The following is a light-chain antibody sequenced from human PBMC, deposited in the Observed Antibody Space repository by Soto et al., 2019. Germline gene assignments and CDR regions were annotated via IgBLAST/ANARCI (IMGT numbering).Light chain of an antibody. Sequence: DIVMTQSPATLSVSPGERATLSCRASQSVSSNLAWYQQKPGQAPRLLIYGASTRATGIPARFSGSGSGTECTLTSSSLQPEEFAVDYCQQYNNWPPHTLGQGTKLEIK. CDR2: GAS. V-gene: IGKV3-15*01. CDR3: QQYNNWPPHT. CDR1: QSVSSN. J-gene: IGKJ2*01.